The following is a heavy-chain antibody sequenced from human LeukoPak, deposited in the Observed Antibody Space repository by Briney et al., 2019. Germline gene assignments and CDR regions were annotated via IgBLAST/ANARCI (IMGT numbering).Heavy chain of an antibody. CDR1: GFTFSSYA. CDR2: ISGSGGST. CDR3: ASPGSGYYPFDY. D-gene: IGHD3-22*01. J-gene: IGHJ4*02. V-gene: IGHV3-23*01. Sequence: GRSLRLSCAASGFTFSSYAMSWVRQAPGKGLEWVSAISGSGGSTYYADSVEGRFTISRDNSKNTLYLQMNSLRAEDTAVYYCASPGSGYYPFDYWGQGTLVTVSS.